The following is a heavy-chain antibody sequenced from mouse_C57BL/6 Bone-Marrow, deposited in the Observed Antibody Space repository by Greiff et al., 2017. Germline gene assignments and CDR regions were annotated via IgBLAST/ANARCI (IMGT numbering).Heavy chain of an antibody. J-gene: IGHJ2*01. CDR1: GYTFTSYW. CDR2: IYPGSGST. Sequence: QVQLQQSGAELVKPGASVKMSCKASGYTFTSYWITWVKQRPGQGLEWIGDIYPGSGSTNYNEKFKSKATLNVDTSSSTAYMQLSSLTSEDSAVYYGAREGHYYGSSYGYWGQGTTLTVSS. CDR3: AREGHYYGSSYGY. D-gene: IGHD1-1*01. V-gene: IGHV1-55*01.